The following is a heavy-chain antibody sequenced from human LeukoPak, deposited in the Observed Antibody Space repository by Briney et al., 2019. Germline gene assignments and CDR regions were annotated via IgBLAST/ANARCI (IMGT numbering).Heavy chain of an antibody. CDR1: GGSFSGYY. D-gene: IGHD3-16*02. CDR2: INHSGST. Sequence: PSETLSLTCAVYGGSFSGYYWSWIRQPPGKGQEWIVEINHSGSTNYNPSLKSRVTISVDTSKNQFSLKLSSVTAADTAVYYCARGSNYDYVWGSYRYTPYYFDYWGQGTLVTVSS. V-gene: IGHV4-34*01. J-gene: IGHJ4*02. CDR3: ARGSNYDYVWGSYRYTPYYFDY.